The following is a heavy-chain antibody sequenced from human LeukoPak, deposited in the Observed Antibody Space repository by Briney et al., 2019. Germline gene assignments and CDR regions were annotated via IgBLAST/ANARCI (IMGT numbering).Heavy chain of an antibody. D-gene: IGHD3-10*01. CDR1: GYTFTSYY. Sequence: ASVKVSCKASGYTFTSYYMHWVRQAPGQGLEWMGWINPNSGGTIYAQKFQGRVTMTRDTSISTAYMELSWLRSDDTAVYYCARREYGSGSYWAPHYDYWGQGTLVTVSS. J-gene: IGHJ4*02. CDR2: INPNSGGT. V-gene: IGHV1-2*02. CDR3: ARREYGSGSYWAPHYDY.